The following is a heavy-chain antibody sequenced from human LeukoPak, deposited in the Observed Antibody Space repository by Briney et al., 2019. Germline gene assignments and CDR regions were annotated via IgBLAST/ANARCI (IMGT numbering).Heavy chain of an antibody. J-gene: IGHJ4*02. CDR3: ARTTSFTASGYDY. Sequence: ASVTVSCKASGYTFTNYHINWVRQATGQGLEWMGWMNPNNGDSGHAQKFQGRVTITRDTSISTSYMELRSLRSDDTAVCFCARTTSFTASGYDYWGQGTLVTVSS. V-gene: IGHV1-8*03. D-gene: IGHD6-25*01. CDR2: MNPNNGDS. CDR1: GYTFTNYH.